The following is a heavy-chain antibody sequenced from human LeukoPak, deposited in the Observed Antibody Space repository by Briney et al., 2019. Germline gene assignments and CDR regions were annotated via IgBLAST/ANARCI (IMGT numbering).Heavy chain of an antibody. V-gene: IGHV6-1*01. D-gene: IGHD6-13*01. CDR2: TYYRSKWYN. CDR1: GDSVSSNSAA. J-gene: IGHJ4*02. CDR3: ARDRGAAAGRRRTPQYYFDY. Sequence: SQTLSLTCAISGDSVSSNSAAWNWIRQSPSRGLEWLGRTYYRSKWYNDYAVSVKSRITINPDTSKNQFSLQLNSVTPEDTAVYYCARDRGAAAGRRRTPQYYFDYWGQGTLVTVSS.